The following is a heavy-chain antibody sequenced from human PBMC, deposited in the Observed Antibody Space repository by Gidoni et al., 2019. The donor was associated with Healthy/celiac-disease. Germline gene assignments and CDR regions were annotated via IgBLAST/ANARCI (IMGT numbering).Heavy chain of an antibody. CDR1: GGSISSYY. CDR2: IYYSGST. D-gene: IGHD2-2*02. Sequence: QVQLQESGPGLVKPSETLSLTCTVSGGSISSYYWSWIRQPPGKGLEWIGYIYYSGSTNYNPSLKSRVTISVDTSKNQFSLKLSSVTAADTAVYYCASTAIKGGYCSSTSCYTGAFDIWGQGTMVTVSS. J-gene: IGHJ3*02. V-gene: IGHV4-59*08. CDR3: ASTAIKGGYCSSTSCYTGAFDI.